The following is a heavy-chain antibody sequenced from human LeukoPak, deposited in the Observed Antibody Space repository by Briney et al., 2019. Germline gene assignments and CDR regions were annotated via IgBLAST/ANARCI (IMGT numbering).Heavy chain of an antibody. CDR2: ISGSGGST. J-gene: IGHJ3*02. Sequence: GGSLRLSCAASGFTFSSYAMSWVRQAPGKGLEWVSAISGSGGSTYYADSVKGRFTISRDNSKNTLYLQMNSLRAEDTAVYYCAKRYCSSATCYWVAFDIWGQGTMVTVSS. D-gene: IGHD2-2*01. V-gene: IGHV3-23*01. CDR1: GFTFSSYA. CDR3: AKRYCSSATCYWVAFDI.